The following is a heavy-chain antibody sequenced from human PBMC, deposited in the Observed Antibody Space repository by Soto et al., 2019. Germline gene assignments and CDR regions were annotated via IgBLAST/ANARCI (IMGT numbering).Heavy chain of an antibody. D-gene: IGHD1-7*01. V-gene: IGHV1-69*13. J-gene: IGHJ2*01. CDR3: ASFSTGTWYFDL. CDR1: GGTFSSYA. CDR2: IIPIFGTA. Sequence: SVKVSCKASGGTFSSYAISWVRQAPGQGLEWMGGIIPIFGTANYAQKFQGRVTITADESTGTAYMELSSLRSEDTAVYYCASFSTGTWYFDLWGRGTLVTVSS.